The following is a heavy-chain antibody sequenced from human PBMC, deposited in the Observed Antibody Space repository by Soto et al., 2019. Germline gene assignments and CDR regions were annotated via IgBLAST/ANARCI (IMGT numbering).Heavy chain of an antibody. Sequence: TLSLTCTVSGGSISSGGYYWSWIRQHPGKGLEWIGYIYYSGSTYYNPSLKSRVTISVDTSKNQFSLKLSSVTAADTAVYYCARDKAYYYDSSGYNYYGMDVWGQGTTVTVSS. J-gene: IGHJ6*02. CDR3: ARDKAYYYDSSGYNYYGMDV. CDR2: IYYSGST. D-gene: IGHD3-22*01. CDR1: GGSISSGGYY. V-gene: IGHV4-31*03.